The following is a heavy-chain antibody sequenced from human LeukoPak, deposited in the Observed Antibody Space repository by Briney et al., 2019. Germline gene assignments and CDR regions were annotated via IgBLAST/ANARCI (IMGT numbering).Heavy chain of an antibody. V-gene: IGHV1-18*01. J-gene: IGHJ5*02. CDR3: ARDGDHCSSTSCYSWFDP. Sequence: VASMKVSCKASGYTFPSYGITWVRQAPGQGLEWMGWISDYNGNTIYAQKLQGRVTMTTDTSTSTAYMELRSLRSDDTAVYYCARDGDHCSSTSCYSWFDPWGQGTLVTVSS. CDR2: ISDYNGNT. CDR1: GYTFPSYG. D-gene: IGHD2-2*02.